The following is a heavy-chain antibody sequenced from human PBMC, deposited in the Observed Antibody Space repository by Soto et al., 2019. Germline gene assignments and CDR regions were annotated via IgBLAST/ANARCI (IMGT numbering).Heavy chain of an antibody. V-gene: IGHV1-69*13. Sequence: SVKVSCKASGGTFSGYAISWVRQAPGQGLEWMGGIIPIFGTANYAQKFQGRVTITADESTSTAYMELSSLRSEDTAVYYCARSGNTDYYYYGMDVWGQGPTVTVSS. CDR1: GGTFSGYA. CDR2: IIPIFGTA. J-gene: IGHJ6*02. D-gene: IGHD5-18*01. CDR3: ARSGNTDYYYYGMDV.